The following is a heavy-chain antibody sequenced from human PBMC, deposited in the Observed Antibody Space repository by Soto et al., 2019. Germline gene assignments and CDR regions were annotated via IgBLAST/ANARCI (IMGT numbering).Heavy chain of an antibody. V-gene: IGHV4-59*01. CDR3: ARSTGYDDSYFDY. Sequence: SETLSLTCTVSGGSISLYYWNWIRQPPGKGLEWISYMYYGGSTNYKSSLKSRVTISGDTSKNQFSLKLRSVTAADTAVYFCARSTGYDDSYFDYWGQGALVTVS. D-gene: IGHD5-12*01. CDR1: GGSISLYY. CDR2: MYYGGST. J-gene: IGHJ4*02.